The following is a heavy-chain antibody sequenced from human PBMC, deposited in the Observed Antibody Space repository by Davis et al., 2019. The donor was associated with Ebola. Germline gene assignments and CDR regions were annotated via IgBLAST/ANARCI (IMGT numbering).Heavy chain of an antibody. CDR2: IDPNGGST. D-gene: IGHD2-15*01. V-gene: IGHV1-46*01. Sequence: AASVKVSCKASGYTFTSYYIHWVRQAPGQGLEWMGIIDPNGGSTNYAQKFQGRLTMTRDTSTSTVYMELSSLRSEDTAVYYCARASIRYCSDGICYSVPPGNWFDPWGQGTLVTASS. CDR1: GYTFTSYY. CDR3: ARASIRYCSDGICYSVPPGNWFDP. J-gene: IGHJ5*02.